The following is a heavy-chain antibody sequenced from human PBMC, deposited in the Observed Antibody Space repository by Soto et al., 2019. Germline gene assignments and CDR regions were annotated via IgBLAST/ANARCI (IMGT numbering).Heavy chain of an antibody. V-gene: IGHV3-23*01. CDR3: AKDKGDRWITMVRGVIKSNGYYYGMDV. Sequence: GGSLRLSCAASGFTFSSYAMSWVRQAPGKGLEWVSAISGSGGSTYYADSVKGRFTISRENSKNTLYLQMNSLRAEDTAVYYCAKDKGDRWITMVRGVIKSNGYYYGMDVWGQGTTVTVSS. CDR1: GFTFSSYA. J-gene: IGHJ6*02. CDR2: ISGSGGST. D-gene: IGHD3-10*01.